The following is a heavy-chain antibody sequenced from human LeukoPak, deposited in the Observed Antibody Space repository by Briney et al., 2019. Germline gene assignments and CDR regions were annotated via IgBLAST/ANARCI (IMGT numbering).Heavy chain of an antibody. D-gene: IGHD3-22*01. V-gene: IGHV3-11*01. Sequence: PGGSLRLSCAASGFTFSDYYMSWIRQAPGKGLEWVSYISSSGSTIYYADSVKGRFTISRDNAKNSLYLQMNSLRAEDAAVYYCASQGYDSSGYSFDYWGQGTLVTVSS. CDR1: GFTFSDYY. CDR3: ASQGYDSSGYSFDY. CDR2: ISSSGSTI. J-gene: IGHJ4*02.